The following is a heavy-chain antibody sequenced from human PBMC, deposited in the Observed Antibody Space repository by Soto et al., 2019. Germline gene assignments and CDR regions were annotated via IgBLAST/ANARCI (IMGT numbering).Heavy chain of an antibody. D-gene: IGHD3-10*01. CDR3: AREQVARIISFGESIHYYGMDV. CDR1: GGSISSYY. J-gene: IGHJ6*02. V-gene: IGHV4-4*07. Sequence: SETLSLTCTVSGGSISSYYWSWIRQPAGKGLEWIGRIYTSGSTNYNPSLKSRVTMSVDTSKNQFSLKLSSVTAADTAVYYCAREQVARIISFGESIHYYGMDVWGQGTTVTVSS. CDR2: IYTSGST.